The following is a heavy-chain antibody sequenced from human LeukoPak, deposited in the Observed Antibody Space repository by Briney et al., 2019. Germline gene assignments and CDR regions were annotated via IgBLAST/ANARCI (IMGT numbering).Heavy chain of an antibody. CDR2: ISYDGSNK. V-gene: IGHV3-30-3*01. J-gene: IGHJ4*02. D-gene: IGHD1-26*01. CDR3: ARGVGGTTDH. CDR1: GFTFSSYA. Sequence: PGRSLRLSCAASGFTFSSYAMHWVRQAPGKGLEWVAVISYDGSNKYYADSVKGRFTISRDNSKNTLYLQMNSLRAEDTAVYYCARGVGGTTDHWGQGTLVTVSS.